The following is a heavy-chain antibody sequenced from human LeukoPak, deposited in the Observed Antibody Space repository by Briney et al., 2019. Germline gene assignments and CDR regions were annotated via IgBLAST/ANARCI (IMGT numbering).Heavy chain of an antibody. D-gene: IGHD3-22*01. J-gene: IGHJ3*02. CDR2: IYPGDSDT. Sequence: GKSLKISCKGSGYSFTSYWIGWVRQMPGKGLEWMGIIYPGDSDTRYSPSFQGQVTISADKSISTAYLQWSSLKASDTAMYYCARSITGSYDSSGYYPGAFDIWGQGTMVTVSS. V-gene: IGHV5-51*01. CDR1: GYSFTSYW. CDR3: ARSITGSYDSSGYYPGAFDI.